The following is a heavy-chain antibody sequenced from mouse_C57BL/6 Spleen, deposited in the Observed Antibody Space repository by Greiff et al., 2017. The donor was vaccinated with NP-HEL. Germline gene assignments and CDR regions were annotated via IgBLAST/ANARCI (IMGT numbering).Heavy chain of an antibody. J-gene: IGHJ3*01. V-gene: IGHV1-52*01. CDR1: GYTFTSYW. Sequence: QVQLQQPGAELVRPGSSVKLSCKASGYTFTSYWMHWVRQRPIQGLEWIGNIDPSDSETHYNQKFKDKATLTVDKSSSTAYMQLSSLTSEDSAVYYCARWDYYGSSFAYWGQGTLVTVSA. CDR3: ARWDYYGSSFAY. D-gene: IGHD1-1*01. CDR2: IDPSDSET.